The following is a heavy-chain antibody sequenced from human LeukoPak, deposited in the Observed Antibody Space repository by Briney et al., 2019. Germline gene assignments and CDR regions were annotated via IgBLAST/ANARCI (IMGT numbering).Heavy chain of an antibody. V-gene: IGHV4-30-4*01. CDR3: ARGGQYSGSYSFDY. D-gene: IGHD1-26*01. CDR2: IYYSGST. J-gene: IGHJ4*02. Sequence: SQTLSLTRTVSGGSISSGDYYWSWIRQPPGKGLEWLGYIYYSGSTYYNPSLKSRVTISVDTSKNQFSLKLSSVTAADTAVYYCARGGQYSGSYSFDYWGQGTLVTVSS. CDR1: GGSISSGDYY.